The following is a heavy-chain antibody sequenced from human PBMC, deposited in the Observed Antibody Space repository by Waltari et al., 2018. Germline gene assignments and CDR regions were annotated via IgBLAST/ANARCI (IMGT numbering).Heavy chain of an antibody. CDR3: ANGVYGDYLHYYYYGMDV. V-gene: IGHV3-23*01. D-gene: IGHD4-17*01. CDR2: IIVGGGST. J-gene: IGHJ6*02. Sequence: EVQLLESGGGLVQPGGSLRLSCAASGFTFSSYAMSWVRQAPGKGLEWVSAIIVGGGSTYYADSVKGLFTISRDNSKNTLYLQMNSLRAEDTAVYYCANGVYGDYLHYYYYGMDVWGQGTTVTVSS. CDR1: GFTFSSYA.